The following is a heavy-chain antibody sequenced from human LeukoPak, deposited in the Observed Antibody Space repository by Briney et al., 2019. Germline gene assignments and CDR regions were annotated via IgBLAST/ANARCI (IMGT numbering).Heavy chain of an antibody. D-gene: IGHD6-13*01. V-gene: IGHV4-39*01. J-gene: IGHJ6*02. CDR2: IYYSGST. Sequence: SETLSLTCTVSGGSISSSSYYWGWIRQPPGKGLEWIGSIYYSGSTYYNPSLKSRVTISVDTSKNQFSLRLSSVTAADTAVYYCARHDSSSYLYYNGMDVWGQGTTVTVSS. CDR1: GGSISSSSYY. CDR3: ARHDSSSYLYYNGMDV.